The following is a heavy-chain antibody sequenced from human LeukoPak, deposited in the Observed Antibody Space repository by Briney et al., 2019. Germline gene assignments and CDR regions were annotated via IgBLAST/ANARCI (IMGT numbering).Heavy chain of an antibody. D-gene: IGHD5-18*01. J-gene: IGHJ4*02. Sequence: SQTLSLTCTVSGGSLSSGSYYWSWIRQPAGKGLEWIGRIYTSGSPNYNPSLKSRVTISVDTSKNQFSLKLSSVTAADTAVYYCAGTAMPKGPYCFDYWGQGTLVTVSS. CDR3: AGTAMPKGPYCFDY. V-gene: IGHV4-61*02. CDR2: IYTSGSP. CDR1: GGSLSSGSYY.